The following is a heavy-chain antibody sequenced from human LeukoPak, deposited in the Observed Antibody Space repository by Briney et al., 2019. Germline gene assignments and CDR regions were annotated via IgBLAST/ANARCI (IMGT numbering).Heavy chain of an antibody. Sequence: GGSLRLSCAASGFTFSSYGMHWVRQAPGKGLEWVAFIRYDGSNKYYADSVKGRLTISRDNSKNTLYLQMNSLRAEDTAVYYCAKDLIVYYDSSHFDIWGQGTMVTVSS. CDR1: GFTFSSYG. V-gene: IGHV3-30*02. D-gene: IGHD3-22*01. CDR3: AKDLIVYYDSSHFDI. J-gene: IGHJ3*02. CDR2: IRYDGSNK.